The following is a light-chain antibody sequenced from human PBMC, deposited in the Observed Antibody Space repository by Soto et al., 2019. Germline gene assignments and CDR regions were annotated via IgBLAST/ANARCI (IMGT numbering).Light chain of an antibody. Sequence: QSVLTQTPSASATPGQRVTISCSGTNSNIGSNTITWYQQLPGTAPKRLIHSNNQRPSGVPDRFSASKSGTSASLAISGLQSEDEADYYCATWDDSLNGYVFGTGTKVNVL. CDR3: ATWDDSLNGYV. V-gene: IGLV1-44*01. CDR1: NSNIGSNT. CDR2: SNN. J-gene: IGLJ1*01.